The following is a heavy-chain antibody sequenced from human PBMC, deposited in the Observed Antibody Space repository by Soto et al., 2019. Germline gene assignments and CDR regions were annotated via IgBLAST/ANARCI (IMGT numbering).Heavy chain of an antibody. Sequence: SETLSLTCTVSGGSISSSSYYWGWIRQPPGKGLEWIGSIYYSGSTYYNPSLKSRVTISVDTSKNQFSLKLSSVTAADTAVYYCARPQAAILTAGWFDPWGQGTLVTVSS. CDR2: IYYSGST. D-gene: IGHD2-2*01. CDR1: GGSISSSSYY. V-gene: IGHV4-39*01. CDR3: ARPQAAILTAGWFDP. J-gene: IGHJ5*02.